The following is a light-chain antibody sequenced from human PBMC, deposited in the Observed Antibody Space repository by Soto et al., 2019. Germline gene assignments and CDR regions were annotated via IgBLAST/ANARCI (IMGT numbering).Light chain of an antibody. J-gene: IGKJ1*01. CDR1: QSVSSN. CDR2: GAS. CDR3: QQYNNWPSWT. V-gene: IGKV3-15*01. Sequence: EIVMRQSPATRSVAPGERSTLSLSASQSVSSNLAWYQQKPGQAPRLLIYGASTRATGIPARFSGSGSGTEFTLTISSLQSEDFAVYHCQQYNNWPSWTFGQGTKVDIK.